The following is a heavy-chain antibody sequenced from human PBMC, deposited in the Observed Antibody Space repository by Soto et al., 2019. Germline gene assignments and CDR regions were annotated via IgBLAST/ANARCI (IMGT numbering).Heavy chain of an antibody. D-gene: IGHD6-13*01. V-gene: IGHV1-69*06. CDR2: IIPIFGTA. CDR3: ARTGSIAAAGYYYYGMDV. J-gene: IGHJ6*02. CDR1: GGTFSSYA. Sequence: QVQLVQSGAEVKKPGSSVKVSCKASGGTFSSYAISWVRQAPGQGLEWMGGIIPIFGTANYAQKFQGRVTITADKYTSTAYMERSSRRSEDTAVYYCARTGSIAAAGYYYYGMDVWGQGSTVAVSS.